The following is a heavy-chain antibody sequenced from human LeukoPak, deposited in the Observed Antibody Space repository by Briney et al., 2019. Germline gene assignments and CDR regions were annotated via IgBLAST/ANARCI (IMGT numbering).Heavy chain of an antibody. J-gene: IGHJ4*02. D-gene: IGHD6-19*01. Sequence: SETLSLTCAVSGGSISSYYWNWIRQPAGKGLEWIGRIHTSGGTNYNPSLKSRVTMSVDTSKNQFSLKLSSVTAADTAVYYCARGKVVAGTPGQNSWDYWGQGTLVTVSS. CDR1: GGSISSYY. CDR3: ARGKVVAGTPGQNSWDY. V-gene: IGHV4-4*07. CDR2: IHTSGGT.